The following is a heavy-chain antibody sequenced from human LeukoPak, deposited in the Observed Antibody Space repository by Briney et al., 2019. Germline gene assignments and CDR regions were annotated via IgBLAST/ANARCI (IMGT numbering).Heavy chain of an antibody. CDR3: ARGNAYYDFWSGYSEDAFDI. J-gene: IGHJ3*02. V-gene: IGHV4-39*07. CDR1: GGSISSSSYY. D-gene: IGHD3-3*01. CDR2: IYYSGST. Sequence: PSETLSLTCTVSGGSISSSSYYWGWIRQPPGKGLEWIGSIYYSGSTYYNPSLRSRVTISVDTSKNQFSLKLSSVTAADTAVYYCARGNAYYDFWSGYSEDAFDIWGQGTMVTVSS.